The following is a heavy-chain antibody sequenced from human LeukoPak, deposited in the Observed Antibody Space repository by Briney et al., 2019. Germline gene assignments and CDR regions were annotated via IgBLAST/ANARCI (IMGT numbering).Heavy chain of an antibody. CDR1: GGSISSYY. Sequence: SETLSLTCTVSGGSISSYYWSWIRQPPGKGLEWIGYIYYSGSTNYNPSLKSRVTISVVTSKNQFSLKLSSVTAADTAVYYCARHGVYSSSWYNFDYWGQGTLVTVSS. J-gene: IGHJ4*02. D-gene: IGHD6-13*01. CDR3: ARHGVYSSSWYNFDY. V-gene: IGHV4-59*08. CDR2: IYYSGST.